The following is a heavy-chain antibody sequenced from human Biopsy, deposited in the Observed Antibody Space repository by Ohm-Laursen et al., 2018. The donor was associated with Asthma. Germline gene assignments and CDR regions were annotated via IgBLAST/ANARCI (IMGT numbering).Heavy chain of an antibody. CDR2: ISYDGNHK. CDR3: ARTFHFWSPYHAEHYQL. J-gene: IGHJ1*01. CDR1: GFMFRSFG. V-gene: IGHV3-30*03. Sequence: LSLTCAASGFMFRSFGMHWVRQAPGKGLEWVAVISYDGNHKFYEDSVKGRFTISRDNSKNTPYLQMNSLRAEDTAVYYCARTFHFWSPYHAEHYQLWGQGTLVTVPS. D-gene: IGHD3-3*02.